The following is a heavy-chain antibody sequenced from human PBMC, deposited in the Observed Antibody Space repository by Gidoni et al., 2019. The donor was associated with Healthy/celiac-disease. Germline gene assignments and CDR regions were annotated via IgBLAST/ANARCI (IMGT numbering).Heavy chain of an antibody. J-gene: IGHJ4*02. CDR1: GGSISSYY. CDR3: ARDTPYGDLSY. Sequence: QVQLQESGPGLVKPSETLSLTCTVSGGSISSYYWSWIRQPPGKGLEWIGYIYYSGSTNYNPSLKSRVTISVDTSKNQFSLKLSSVTAADTAVYYCARDTPYGDLSYWGQGTLVTVSS. V-gene: IGHV4-59*01. D-gene: IGHD4-17*01. CDR2: IYYSGST.